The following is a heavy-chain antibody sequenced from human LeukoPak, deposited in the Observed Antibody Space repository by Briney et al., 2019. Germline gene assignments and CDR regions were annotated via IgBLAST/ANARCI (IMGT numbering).Heavy chain of an antibody. D-gene: IGHD1-1*01. Sequence: SETLSLTCTVSGGSISSGDYYCSWIRQPPGKGLEWIGCIYYSGSTYYNPSLKSRATISVDTSKNQFSLKLSSVTAADTAVYYCAGTSYYFDYWGQGTLVTVSS. CDR3: AGTSYYFDY. CDR1: GGSISSGDYY. J-gene: IGHJ4*02. V-gene: IGHV4-30-4*01. CDR2: IYYSGST.